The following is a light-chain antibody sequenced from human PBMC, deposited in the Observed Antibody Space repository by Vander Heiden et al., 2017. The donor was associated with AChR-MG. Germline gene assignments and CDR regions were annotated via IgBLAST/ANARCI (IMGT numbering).Light chain of an antibody. Sequence: QSALPQPASVSGSPGQSITISCTGTSSDIGDFDSVSWYQQHPGTAPKIVIYDVRNRPSGISNRFSGSKSGNTASLTISGLQAEDEADYYCTPYTTRSVLFGGGTKLTVL. J-gene: IGLJ2*01. CDR2: DVR. CDR1: SSDIGDFDS. V-gene: IGLV2-14*03. CDR3: TPYTTRSVL.